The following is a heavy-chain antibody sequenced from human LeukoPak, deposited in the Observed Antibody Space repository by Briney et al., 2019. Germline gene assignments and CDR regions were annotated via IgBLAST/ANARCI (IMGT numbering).Heavy chain of an antibody. V-gene: IGHV5-51*01. CDR1: GYSFATYW. CDR3: ARSRYCYYGMDV. CDR2: ISPGDSDP. Sequence: GESLKISCKGSGYSFATYWIGWVRQMPGKGLEWMGIISPGDSDPRYSPSFQGRVTISVDKSINTAYLQWSSLKASDTAMYYCARSRYCYYGMDVWGQGTTVTVSS. J-gene: IGHJ6*02.